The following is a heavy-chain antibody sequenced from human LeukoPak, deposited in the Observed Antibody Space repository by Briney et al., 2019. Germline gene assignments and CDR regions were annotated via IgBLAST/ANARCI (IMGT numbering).Heavy chain of an antibody. CDR1: GGSLSGYS. D-gene: IGHD2-2*01. Sequence: TSETLSLXCAVYGGSLSGYSWSWIRQPPGKGLEWIGELNHSGSTNYNTSLKSRVTISVDTSKNQFSLKLSSVTAADSAFYYCARVPGRPAAVFDYWGQGTLVTVSS. V-gene: IGHV4-34*01. CDR2: LNHSGST. J-gene: IGHJ4*02. CDR3: ARVPGRPAAVFDY.